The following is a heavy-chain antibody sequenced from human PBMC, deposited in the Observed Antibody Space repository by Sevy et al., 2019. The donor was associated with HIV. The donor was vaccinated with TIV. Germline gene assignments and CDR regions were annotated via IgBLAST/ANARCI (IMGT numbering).Heavy chain of an antibody. V-gene: IGHV4-39*01. J-gene: IGHJ3*02. CDR3: ARRRVEDYYGSGTPPLVNGPFDI. CDR2: IYYSGST. Sequence: SETLSLTCTVSGGSISSSSYYWGWIRQPPGKGLEWIGSIYYSGSTYYNPSLKSRVTISVDTSKNQFSLKVNSVTAADTALYYCARRRVEDYYGSGTPPLVNGPFDIWGQGTMVTVSS. D-gene: IGHD3-10*01. CDR1: GGSISSSSYY.